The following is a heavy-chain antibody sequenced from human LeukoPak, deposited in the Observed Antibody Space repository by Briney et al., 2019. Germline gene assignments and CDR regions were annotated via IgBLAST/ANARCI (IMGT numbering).Heavy chain of an antibody. Sequence: SETLSLTCTVSGGSISSSSYYWGWIRQPPGKGLEWIGSIYYSGSTYYNPSLKSRVTISVDTSKNQFSLKLSSVTAADTAVYYCARDGSWAYDILTGYSDAFDIWGQGTMVTVSS. D-gene: IGHD3-9*01. V-gene: IGHV4-39*07. J-gene: IGHJ3*02. CDR3: ARDGSWAYDILTGYSDAFDI. CDR2: IYYSGST. CDR1: GGSISSSSYY.